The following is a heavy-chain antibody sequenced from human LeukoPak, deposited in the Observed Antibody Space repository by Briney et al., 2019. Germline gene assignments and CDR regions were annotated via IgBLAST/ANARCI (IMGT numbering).Heavy chain of an antibody. CDR1: GGSISSGSHY. Sequence: SETLSLTCTVSGGSISSGSHYWSWIRQPAGKGLEWIGRIYTSGSTNYNPSLKSRVTISVDTSKNQFSLKLSSVTAADTAVYYCARDSSISPYDFWSGYYVGAFDIWGQGTMVTVSS. V-gene: IGHV4-61*02. CDR3: ARDSSISPYDFWSGYYVGAFDI. CDR2: IYTSGST. D-gene: IGHD3-3*01. J-gene: IGHJ3*02.